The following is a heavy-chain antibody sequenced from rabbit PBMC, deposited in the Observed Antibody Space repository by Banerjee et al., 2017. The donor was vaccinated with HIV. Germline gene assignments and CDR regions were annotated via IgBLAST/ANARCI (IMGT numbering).Heavy chain of an antibody. CDR3: ARDRVLYDDYGDYVQGTRLDL. Sequence: QQQLEESGGGLVKPGGTLTLTCKASGIDFSSYYYMCWVRQAPGKGLEWIAYIYPDYGSTDYASWVNGRFTISLDNAQNTVFLQMTSLTAADTATYFCARDRVLYDDYGDYVQGTRLDLWGPGTLVTVS. CDR1: GIDFSSYYY. V-gene: IGHV1S43*01. D-gene: IGHD2-1*01. CDR2: IYPDYGST. J-gene: IGHJ3*01.